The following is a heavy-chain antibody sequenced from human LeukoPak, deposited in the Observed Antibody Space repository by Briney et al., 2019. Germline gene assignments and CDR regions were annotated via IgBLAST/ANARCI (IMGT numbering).Heavy chain of an antibody. CDR2: IYYSGST. CDR3: ARWDSSGRLDY. CDR1: GGSISSYY. J-gene: IGHJ4*02. V-gene: IGHV4-59*12. D-gene: IGHD6-19*01. Sequence: SETLSLTCTVSGGSISSYYWSWIRQPPGKGLEWIGYIYYSGSTNYNPSLKSRVTISVDTSKNQFSLKLSSVTAADTAVYYCARWDSSGRLDYWGQGTLVTVSS.